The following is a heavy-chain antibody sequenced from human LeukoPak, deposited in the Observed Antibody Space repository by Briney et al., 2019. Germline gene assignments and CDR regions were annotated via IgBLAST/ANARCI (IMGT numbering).Heavy chain of an antibody. J-gene: IGHJ4*02. V-gene: IGHV3-9*03. D-gene: IGHD3-22*01. CDR1: GFTFDDYA. Sequence: GGSLRLSCAASGFTFDDYAMHWVRQTPGKGLEWVSGISWNSGSIVYADSVKGRFTISRDNAKNSLYLQMNSLRAEDMALYYCAKGPYYYDSSGPFDYWGQGTLVTVSS. CDR2: ISWNSGSI. CDR3: AKGPYYYDSSGPFDY.